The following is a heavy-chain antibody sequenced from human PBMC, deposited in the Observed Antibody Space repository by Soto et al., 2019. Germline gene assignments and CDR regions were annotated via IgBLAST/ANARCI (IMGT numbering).Heavy chain of an antibody. Sequence: SETLSLTCTVSGGSISSSSYYWGWIRQPPGKGLEWIGSIYYSGSTYNPSLKSRVTISVDTSKNQFSLKLSSVTAADTAVYYCARLGYCISTSCYARYYYYYGMDVWGQGTTVTVSS. V-gene: IGHV4-39*01. CDR1: GGSISSSSYY. D-gene: IGHD2-2*01. CDR2: IYYSGST. J-gene: IGHJ6*02. CDR3: ARLGYCISTSCYARYYYYYGMDV.